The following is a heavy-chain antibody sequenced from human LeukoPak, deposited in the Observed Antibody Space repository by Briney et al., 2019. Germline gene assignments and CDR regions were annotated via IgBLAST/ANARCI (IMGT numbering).Heavy chain of an antibody. Sequence: PSETLSLTCTVSGGSISSYYWSWIRQPPGKGLEWIGYIYYSGSTNYNPSLKSRVTISVDTSKNQFSLKLSSVTAADTAVYYCARRGWLGNFDYWGQGTLVTVSS. CDR1: GGSISSYY. CDR2: IYYSGST. V-gene: IGHV4-59*08. J-gene: IGHJ4*02. D-gene: IGHD5-12*01. CDR3: ARRGWLGNFDY.